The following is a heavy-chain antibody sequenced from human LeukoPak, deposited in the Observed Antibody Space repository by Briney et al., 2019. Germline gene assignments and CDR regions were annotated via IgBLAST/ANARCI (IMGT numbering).Heavy chain of an antibody. V-gene: IGHV1-46*01. Sequence: ASVKVSCKASGYSFTSYYMNWVRQAPGQGLEWMGTINPSGGSTSYAQKFQGRVTMTRDTSTSTVYLELSSLRFEDTAVYYCARSNYYDSSGYFPTDYWGQGTLVTVSS. CDR3: ARSNYYDSSGYFPTDY. D-gene: IGHD3-22*01. CDR1: GYSFTSYY. CDR2: INPSGGST. J-gene: IGHJ4*02.